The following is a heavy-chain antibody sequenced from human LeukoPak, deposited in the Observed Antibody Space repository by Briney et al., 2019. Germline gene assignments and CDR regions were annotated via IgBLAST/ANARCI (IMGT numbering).Heavy chain of an antibody. Sequence: PSETLSLTCAVYGGSFSGYYWSWIRQPPGKGLEWIGVINHSGSTNSNPSLKSRVTISVDTSKNQFSLKLSSVTAADTAVYYCARVIPGTGYSSRGYYYGTDVWGQGTTVSVSS. CDR1: GGSFSGYY. V-gene: IGHV4-34*01. D-gene: IGHD6-13*01. CDR2: INHSGST. J-gene: IGHJ6*02. CDR3: ARVIPGTGYSSRGYYYGTDV.